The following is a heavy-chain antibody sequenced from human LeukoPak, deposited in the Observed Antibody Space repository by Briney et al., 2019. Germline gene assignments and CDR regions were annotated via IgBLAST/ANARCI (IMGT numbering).Heavy chain of an antibody. V-gene: IGHV3-30*03. CDR1: GFTFSDYD. Sequence: PGGSLRLSCAASGFTFSDYDIHWARQAPGGGLEWLAYVSKDGGVKYYADSVKGLFTASRDNSRNTAFLEMNSLRPEDTALYYCARDLMWLVDFWGRGTLLTVSS. J-gene: IGHJ4*02. D-gene: IGHD6-19*01. CDR2: VSKDGGVK. CDR3: ARDLMWLVDF.